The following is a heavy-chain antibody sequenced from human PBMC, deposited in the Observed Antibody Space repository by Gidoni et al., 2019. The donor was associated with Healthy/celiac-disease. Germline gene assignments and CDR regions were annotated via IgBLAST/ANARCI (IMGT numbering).Heavy chain of an antibody. CDR1: GGTFSSYA. J-gene: IGHJ4*02. CDR2: IIPIFGTA. V-gene: IGHV1-69*01. CDR3: ATQGYQLLRTDLFDY. Sequence: QVQLVQSGAEVKKPGSSVKVSCKASGGTFSSYAIRWVRQAPGQGLEWMGGIIPIFGTANYAQKFQGRVTITADESTSTAYMELSSLRSEDTAVYYCATQGYQLLRTDLFDYWGQGTLVTVSS. D-gene: IGHD2-2*01.